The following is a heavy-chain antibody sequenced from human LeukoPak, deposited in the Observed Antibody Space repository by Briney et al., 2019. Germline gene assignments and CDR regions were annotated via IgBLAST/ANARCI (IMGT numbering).Heavy chain of an antibody. CDR3: ARGGTKGMVRGVMGYMDV. Sequence: PSETLSLTCAVYGGSFSGYYWSWIRQPPGKGLEWIGEINHSGSTNYHPSLRSRVTISVDTSKNQFSLKLSSVTAADTAVYYCARGGTKGMVRGVMGYMDVWGKGTTVTVSS. J-gene: IGHJ6*03. CDR1: GGSFSGYY. CDR2: INHSGST. D-gene: IGHD3-10*01. V-gene: IGHV4-34*01.